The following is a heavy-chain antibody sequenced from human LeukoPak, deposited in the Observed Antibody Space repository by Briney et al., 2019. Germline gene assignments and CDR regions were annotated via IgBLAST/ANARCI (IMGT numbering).Heavy chain of an antibody. Sequence: PGGSLRLSCAASGFTFSSYWMSWVRQAPGKGLEWVANIKQDGSEKYYVDSVKGRFTISRDNAKNSLYLQMNSLRAEDTAVYYCARGGYYDSTAAFDIWGQGTMVTVSS. D-gene: IGHD3-22*01. J-gene: IGHJ3*02. CDR3: ARGGYYDSTAAFDI. V-gene: IGHV3-7*03. CDR2: IKQDGSEK. CDR1: GFTFSSYW.